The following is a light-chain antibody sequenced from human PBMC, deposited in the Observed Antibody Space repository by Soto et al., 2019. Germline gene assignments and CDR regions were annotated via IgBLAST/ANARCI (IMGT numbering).Light chain of an antibody. J-gene: IGKJ1*01. CDR2: GAS. CDR3: QQYNNWPRT. Sequence: EIVIRQAPATLSVSPGASATLSCRASQSVSTNLAWYQQKPGQVPRVLIYGASTRATEIPARFSGSGSGTEFTLTIDSLQSEDFAVYYCQQYNNWPRTFGQGTKVDIK. V-gene: IGKV3-15*01. CDR1: QSVSTN.